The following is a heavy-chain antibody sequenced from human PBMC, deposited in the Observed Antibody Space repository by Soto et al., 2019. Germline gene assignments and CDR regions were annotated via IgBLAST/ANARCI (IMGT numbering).Heavy chain of an antibody. CDR2: IIPILGIA. D-gene: IGHD3-10*01. Sequence: QVQLVQSWAEVKKPGSSVKVSCKASGGTFSSYTISWVRQAPGQGLEWMGRIIPILGIANYAQKFQGRVTITADKSTSTAYMELSSLRSEDTAVYYCARGRGITMVRGVNLDYCGEGTLVTVSS. J-gene: IGHJ4*02. CDR3: ARGRGITMVRGVNLDY. V-gene: IGHV1-69*02. CDR1: GGTFSSYT.